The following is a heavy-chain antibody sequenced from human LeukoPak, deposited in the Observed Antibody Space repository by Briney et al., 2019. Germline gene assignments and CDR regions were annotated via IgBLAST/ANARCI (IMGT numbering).Heavy chain of an antibody. V-gene: IGHV3-74*01. J-gene: IGHJ5*02. Sequence: PGGSLRLSCAASGFTFGNYWMHWVRQAPGKGLVWVSRINSDGSSTSYADSVKGRFTISRDNARNTLYLQMNSLRAEDTAVYYCARLIIAEAGTWGWFDPWGQGTLVTVSS. CDR3: ARLIIAEAGTWGWFDP. CDR1: GFTFGNYW. CDR2: INSDGSST. D-gene: IGHD6-13*01.